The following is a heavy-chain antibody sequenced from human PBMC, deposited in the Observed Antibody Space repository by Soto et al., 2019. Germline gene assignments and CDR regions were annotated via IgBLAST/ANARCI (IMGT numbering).Heavy chain of an antibody. D-gene: IGHD3-22*01. CDR2: ISGSGGII. CDR1: GFPFGGFD. CDR3: GRDTYYDGTGYHSGGVDF. Sequence: PXESLSLSCAASGFPFGGFDMGWIRQAPGRGLEWVSFISGSGGIIYLADSVKGRFAISRDNTKNSLYLQMNSLRAEDTAVYYCGRDTYYDGTGYHSGGVDFWGQGTLVTVSS. J-gene: IGHJ4*02. V-gene: IGHV3-11*01.